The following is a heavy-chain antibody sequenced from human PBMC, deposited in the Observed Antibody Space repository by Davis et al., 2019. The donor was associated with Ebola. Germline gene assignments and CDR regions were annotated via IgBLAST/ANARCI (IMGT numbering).Heavy chain of an antibody. V-gene: IGHV3-11*06. J-gene: IGHJ4*02. CDR3: ARDLRFGSGWYLSNY. Sequence: GESLKISCAASGFTFSDYYMSWIRQAPGKGLEWVSYISSSSSYTNYADSVKGRFTISRDNAKNSLYLQMNSLRAEDTAVYYCARDLRFGSGWYLSNYWGQGTLVTVSS. CDR1: GFTFSDYY. CDR2: ISSSSSYT. D-gene: IGHD6-19*01.